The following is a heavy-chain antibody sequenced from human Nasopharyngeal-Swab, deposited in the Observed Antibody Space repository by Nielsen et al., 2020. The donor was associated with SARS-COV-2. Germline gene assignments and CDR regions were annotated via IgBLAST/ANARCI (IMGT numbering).Heavy chain of an antibody. V-gene: IGHV1-18*01. D-gene: IGHD3/OR15-3a*01. CDR3: AREMDLGRAFDY. CDR2: ISAYNGNT. J-gene: IGHJ4*02. CDR1: GYTFTSYG. Sequence: ASVKVSCQASGYTFTSYGISWVPHAPGQGLDWMGRISAYNGNTNYAQKLQGRVTMTTDTSTSTAYMELRSLRSDDTAVYYCAREMDLGRAFDYWGQGTLVTVSS.